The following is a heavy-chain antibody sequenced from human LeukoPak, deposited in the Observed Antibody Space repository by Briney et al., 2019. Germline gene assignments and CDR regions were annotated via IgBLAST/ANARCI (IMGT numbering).Heavy chain of an antibody. J-gene: IGHJ4*02. CDR2: ISGDGGST. CDR3: ARDKDGWGIHDF. CDR1: GFTFDDYA. V-gene: IGHV3-43*02. D-gene: IGHD3-16*01. Sequence: GGSLRLSCAASGFTFDDYAMHWVRRAPGKGLEWVSLISGDGGSTYYADSVKGRFTTSRDNSKFTMYLEMNSLRAEDTAVYFCARDKDGWGIHDFWGQGTLVTVSS.